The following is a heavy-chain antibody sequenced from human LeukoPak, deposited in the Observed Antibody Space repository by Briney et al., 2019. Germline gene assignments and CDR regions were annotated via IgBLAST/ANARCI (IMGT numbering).Heavy chain of an antibody. CDR3: AGTTGYYYDRGWFDP. Sequence: SETLSLTCAVYGGSFSGYYWSWIRQPPGKGLEWIGEINHSGSTNYNPSLKSRVTISVDTSKNQFSLKLSSVTAADTAVYYCAGTTGYYYDRGWFDPWGQGTLVTVSS. J-gene: IGHJ5*02. CDR1: GGSFSGYY. V-gene: IGHV4-34*01. D-gene: IGHD3-22*01. CDR2: INHSGST.